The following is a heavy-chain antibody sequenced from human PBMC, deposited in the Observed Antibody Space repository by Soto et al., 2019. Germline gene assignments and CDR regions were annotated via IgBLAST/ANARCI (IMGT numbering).Heavy chain of an antibody. J-gene: IGHJ3*02. D-gene: IGHD1-7*01. Sequence: EASVKVSCKASGFTFTSSAMQWVRQARGQRLEWIGWIVVGSGNTNYAQKFQERVTITRDMSTSTAYMELSSLRSEDTAVYYCAVGGSRNLINAFDIWGQGTMVTVSS. V-gene: IGHV1-58*02. CDR1: GFTFTSSA. CDR2: IVVGSGNT. CDR3: AVGGSRNLINAFDI.